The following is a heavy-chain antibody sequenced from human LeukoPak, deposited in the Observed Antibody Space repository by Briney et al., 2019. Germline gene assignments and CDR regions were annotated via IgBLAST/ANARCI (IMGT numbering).Heavy chain of an antibody. D-gene: IGHD1-26*01. Sequence: SQTLSLTCTVSGGSFSSGDYYWSWIRQPPGKGLEWTGNIYYSGSTYYNPSITSRVTVSVDTSKNQFSLKLSSVTAADTAVYYCAGSFSGSYHSAFDIWGQGTMVTVSS. CDR2: IYYSGST. CDR3: AGSFSGSYHSAFDI. CDR1: GGSFSSGDYY. V-gene: IGHV4-30-4*08. J-gene: IGHJ3*02.